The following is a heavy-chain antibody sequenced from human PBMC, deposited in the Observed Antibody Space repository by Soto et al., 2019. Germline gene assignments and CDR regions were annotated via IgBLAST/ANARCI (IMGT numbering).Heavy chain of an antibody. J-gene: IGHJ3*02. CDR1: GYTFTSYA. Sequence: ASVKVSCKASGYTFTSYAMHWVRQAPGQRLEWMGWINAGNGNTKYSQKFQGRVTITRDTSASTAYMELSSLRSEDTAVYYCARDLGYYDSSGYYKMGAFDIWGQGTMVS. CDR3: ARDLGYYDSSGYYKMGAFDI. D-gene: IGHD3-22*01. CDR2: INAGNGNT. V-gene: IGHV1-3*01.